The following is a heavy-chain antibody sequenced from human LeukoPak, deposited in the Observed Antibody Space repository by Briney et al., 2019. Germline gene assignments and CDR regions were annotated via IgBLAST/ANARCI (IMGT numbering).Heavy chain of an antibody. D-gene: IGHD2-15*01. J-gene: IGHJ4*02. CDR2: ISSSGSTI. CDR3: ARSQKRVVVVAAAFDY. Sequence: GGSLRLSCAASGFTFSDYYMSWIRQAPGKGLEWVSYISSSGSTIYYADSVKGRFTISRDNAKNSLYLQMNSLRAEDTAVYYCARSQKRVVVVAAAFDYWGQGTLVTVSS. V-gene: IGHV3-11*04. CDR1: GFTFSDYY.